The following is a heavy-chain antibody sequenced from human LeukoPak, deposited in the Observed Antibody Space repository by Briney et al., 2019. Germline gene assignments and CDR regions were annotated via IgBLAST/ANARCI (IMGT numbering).Heavy chain of an antibody. Sequence: GESLPPQCKGSGYSFTTYWLGWVRQMPGRGLEWMGIIYPGDSDTRYSPSFQGQVTISADKSISTAYLQWSSLKASDTAMYYCARLLYSNSPGYYWGEGSLVTVSS. CDR3: ARLLYSNSPGYY. J-gene: IGHJ1*01. D-gene: IGHD6-6*01. CDR2: IYPGDSDT. V-gene: IGHV5-51*01. CDR1: GYSFTTYW.